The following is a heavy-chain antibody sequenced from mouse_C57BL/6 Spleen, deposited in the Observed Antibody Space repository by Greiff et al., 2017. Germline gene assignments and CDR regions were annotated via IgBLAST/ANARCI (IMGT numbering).Heavy chain of an antibody. V-gene: IGHV1-82*01. CDR1: GYAFSSSW. J-gene: IGHJ2*01. CDR2: IYPGDGDT. CDR3: ARWLLRYFDY. D-gene: IGHD2-3*01. Sequence: QVQLQQSGPELVKPGASVKISCKASGYAFSSSWMNWVKQRPVKGLEWIGRIYPGDGDTNYNGKFKGKATLTADKSSSTAYMQLSSLTSEDSAVYFCARWLLRYFDYWGQGTTLTVSS.